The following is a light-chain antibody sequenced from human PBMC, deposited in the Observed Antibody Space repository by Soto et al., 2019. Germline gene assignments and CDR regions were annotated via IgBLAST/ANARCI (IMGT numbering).Light chain of an antibody. CDR2: WAS. Sequence: DIVMTQSPDSLAVSLGETATINCKSSHSGFYSSNNKNSLAWYQQKPGQPPKLLIYWASTRESGVPDRFSGSGSGTDFTLTISSLQAEDVAVYYCQQYYSTPYTVGQGTKLEIK. J-gene: IGKJ2*01. V-gene: IGKV4-1*01. CDR3: QQYYSTPYT. CDR1: HSGFYSSNNKNS.